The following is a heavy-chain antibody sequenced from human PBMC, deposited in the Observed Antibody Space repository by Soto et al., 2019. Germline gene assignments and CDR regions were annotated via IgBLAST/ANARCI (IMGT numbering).Heavy chain of an antibody. V-gene: IGHV3-23*01. Sequence: GGSLRLSCAASGFTFSSYAMSWVRQAPGKGLEWVSAISGSGGSKYYADSVKGRFTISRDNSKNTLYLQMNSLRAEDTAVYYCAKDLSLFYGDYVGGYFDYWGQGTLVTVSS. J-gene: IGHJ4*02. CDR1: GFTFSSYA. CDR3: AKDLSLFYGDYVGGYFDY. D-gene: IGHD4-17*01. CDR2: ISGSGGSK.